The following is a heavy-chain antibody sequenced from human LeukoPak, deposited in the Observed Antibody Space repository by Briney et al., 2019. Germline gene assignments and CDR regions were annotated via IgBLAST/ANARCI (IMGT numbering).Heavy chain of an antibody. Sequence: SETLSLTCTVSGGSISSYYWSWIRQPPGKGLEWIGYIYYSGSTNYNPSLKSRVTISVDTSKNQFSLKLSSVTAADTAVYYCARGLGDKFLMGYYYYGMDVWGQGTTVTVSS. D-gene: IGHD3-16*01. CDR3: ARGLGDKFLMGYYYYGMDV. CDR2: IYYSGST. CDR1: GGSISSYY. V-gene: IGHV4-59*01. J-gene: IGHJ6*02.